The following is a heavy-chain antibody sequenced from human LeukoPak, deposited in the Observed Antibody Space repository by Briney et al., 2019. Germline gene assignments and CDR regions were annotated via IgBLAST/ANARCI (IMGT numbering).Heavy chain of an antibody. V-gene: IGHV1-46*01. CDR2: INPGGGST. D-gene: IGHD4-23*01. J-gene: IGHJ4*02. CDR3: ARDRGNSGDY. CDR1: GYIFTNYY. Sequence: GASVKVSCKASGYIFTNYYMHWVRQAPGQGLEWMGIINPGGGSTSYAQKFQGRVTMTRDTSTSTVYMELSSLRSEDTAVYYCARDRGNSGDYWGQGTLVIVSS.